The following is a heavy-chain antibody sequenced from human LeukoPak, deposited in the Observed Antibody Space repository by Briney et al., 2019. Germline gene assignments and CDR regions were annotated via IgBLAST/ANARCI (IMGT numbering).Heavy chain of an antibody. D-gene: IGHD1-7*01. CDR1: GGTISGYY. J-gene: IGHJ3*02. V-gene: IGHV4-4*07. CDR3: ARLITGTTTAFDI. Sequence: PSETLSLTCSVSGGTISGYYWTWIRQPAGKGLEWIGRVYTSGSTHYNPSLKTRLTMSVDTSKNQFSLKLSSVTAADTAVYYCARLITGTTTAFDIWGQGTMVTVSS. CDR2: VYTSGST.